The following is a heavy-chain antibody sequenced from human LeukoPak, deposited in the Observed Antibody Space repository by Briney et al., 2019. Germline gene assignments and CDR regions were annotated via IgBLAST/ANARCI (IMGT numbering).Heavy chain of an antibody. CDR2: IYHSGGT. CDR3: ARGSSTSSVYFDY. V-gene: IGHV4-30-2*01. CDR1: GGSISSGGYS. J-gene: IGHJ4*02. D-gene: IGHD2-2*01. Sequence: SETLSLTCAVSGGSISSGGYSWSWIRQPPGKGLEWIGYIYHSGGTYYNPSLKSRVTISVDRSKNQFSLKLSSVTAADTAVYYCARGSSTSSVYFDYWGQGTLVTVSS.